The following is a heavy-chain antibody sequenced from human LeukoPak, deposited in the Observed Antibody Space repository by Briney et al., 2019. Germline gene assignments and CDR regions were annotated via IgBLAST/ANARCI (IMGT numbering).Heavy chain of an antibody. CDR3: ARDRPKHIVVVPAATPLGD. J-gene: IGHJ4*02. D-gene: IGHD2-2*01. V-gene: IGHV3-30-3*01. CDR1: GFTFSSYA. Sequence: GGSLTLSCAVSGFTFSSYAVLWVREAPGKGLEGVAVISCGGSNKYYADSVKGRFTISRDNSKNTLYLQMNSLRAEDTAVYYCARDRPKHIVVVPAATPLGDWGQGTLVTVSS. CDR2: ISCGGSNK.